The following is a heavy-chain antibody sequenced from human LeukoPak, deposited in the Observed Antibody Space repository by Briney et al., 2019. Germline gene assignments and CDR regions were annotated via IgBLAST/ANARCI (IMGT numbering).Heavy chain of an antibody. CDR1: GFSFDDYA. CDR3: AKDRSYGSASYDAFDM. CDR2: ISWNGGSI. Sequence: GGSLRLSCAASGFSFDDYAMHWVRQAPGKGLEWVAGISWNGGSIAYGDSVKGRFTISKDNAKNSLYLEMNSLRAEDTALYYCAKDRSYGSASYDAFDMWGQGTMVTVSS. V-gene: IGHV3-9*01. D-gene: IGHD3-10*01. J-gene: IGHJ3*02.